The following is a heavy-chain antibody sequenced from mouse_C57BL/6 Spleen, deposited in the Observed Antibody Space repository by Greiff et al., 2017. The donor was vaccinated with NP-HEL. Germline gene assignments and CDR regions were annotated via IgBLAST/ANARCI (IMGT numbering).Heavy chain of an antibody. J-gene: IGHJ3*01. V-gene: IGHV5-6*01. Sequence: EVMLVESGGDLVKPGGSLKLSCAASGFTFSSYGMSWVRQTPDKRLEWVATISSGGSYTYYPDSVKGRFTISRDNAKNTLYLQMSSLKSEDTAMYYCARPNYYGSSPPWFAYWGQGTLVTVSA. CDR1: GFTFSSYG. CDR2: ISSGGSYT. D-gene: IGHD1-1*01. CDR3: ARPNYYGSSPPWFAY.